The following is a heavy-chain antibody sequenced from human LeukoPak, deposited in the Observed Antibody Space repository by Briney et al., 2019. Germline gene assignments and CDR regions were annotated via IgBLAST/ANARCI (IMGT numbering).Heavy chain of an antibody. D-gene: IGHD6-19*01. Sequence: GRSLRLSCAASGFTFNNYGMQWVRQTPGKGLEWVTVISHDGSVKHYADSVKGRFTISRDTSKNTVYLQMNSLRPEDTAVYYCAKEGTTYSSTWFDSWGQRTLVTVSS. V-gene: IGHV3-30*18. CDR2: ISHDGSVK. J-gene: IGHJ5*01. CDR1: GFTFNNYG. CDR3: AKEGTTYSSTWFDS.